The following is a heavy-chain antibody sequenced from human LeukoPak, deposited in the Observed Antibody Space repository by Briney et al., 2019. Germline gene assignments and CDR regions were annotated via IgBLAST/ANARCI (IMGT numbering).Heavy chain of an antibody. CDR3: ARGGPGRSLTIVPERTKYYMDV. CDR2: ITRSSIYI. J-gene: IGHJ6*03. CDR1: GFTFSSYS. Sequence: GGSLRLSCAASGFTFSSYSMNWVRQAPGKGLEWVSSITRSSIYIYSADSVKGRFTISRDNAKKSLYLQMNSLRAEDTAMYYCARGGPGRSLTIVPERTKYYMDVWGKGATVTVSS. V-gene: IGHV3-21*01. D-gene: IGHD1-26*01.